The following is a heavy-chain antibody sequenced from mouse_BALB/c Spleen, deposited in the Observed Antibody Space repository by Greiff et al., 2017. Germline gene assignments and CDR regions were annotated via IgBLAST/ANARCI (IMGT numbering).Heavy chain of an antibody. CDR2: ISSGSSTI. CDR3: ARSGVWYPWFAY. V-gene: IGHV5-17*02. CDR1: GFTFSSFG. Sequence: ESGGGLVQPGGSRKLSCAASGFTFSSFGMHWVRQAPEKGLEWVAYISSGSSTIYYADTVKGRFTISRDNPKNTLFLQMTSLRSEDTAMYYCARSGVWYPWFAYWGQGTLVTVSA. D-gene: IGHD2-10*02. J-gene: IGHJ3*01.